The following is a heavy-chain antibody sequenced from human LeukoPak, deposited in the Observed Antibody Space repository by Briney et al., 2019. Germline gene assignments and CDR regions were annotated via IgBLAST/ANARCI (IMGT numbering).Heavy chain of an antibody. CDR2: INPSSGGT. CDR1: GYTFTGYY. CDR3: ARGWGSSSWYRAGY. J-gene: IGHJ4*02. Sequence: GASVKVSCKASGYTFTGYYMHWVRQAPGQGLEWMGWINPSSGGTNYAQKFQGGVTMTRDTSISTAYMELSRLRSDDTAVYYCARGWGSSSWYRAGYWGQGTLVTVSS. V-gene: IGHV1-2*02. D-gene: IGHD6-13*01.